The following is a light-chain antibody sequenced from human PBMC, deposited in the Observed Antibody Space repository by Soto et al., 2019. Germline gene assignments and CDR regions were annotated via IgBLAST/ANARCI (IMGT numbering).Light chain of an antibody. Sequence: EIVLTQSPGTLSLSPGERATLSCRASQSVSSSYLAWYQQKPGQAPRLLIYGASSRATGIPDRFSGSGSGTDFTLTISRLEPEDFPVYYCQQYGSSLITFGQGTRLEIK. CDR1: QSVSSSY. V-gene: IGKV3-20*01. J-gene: IGKJ5*01. CDR2: GAS. CDR3: QQYGSSLIT.